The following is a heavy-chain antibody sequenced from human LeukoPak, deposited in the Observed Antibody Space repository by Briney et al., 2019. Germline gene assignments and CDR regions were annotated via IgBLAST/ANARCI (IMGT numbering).Heavy chain of an antibody. CDR3: ARDSTLVGATIDGMDV. V-gene: IGHV1-2*04. D-gene: IGHD1-26*01. CDR2: INPNSGGT. J-gene: IGHJ6*02. CDR1: GYTFTGYY. Sequence: GASVKVSCKASGYTFTGYYMHWVRQAPGQGLEWMGWINPNSGGTNYAQKFQGWVTMTRDTSISTAYMELSRLRSDDTAVYYCARDSTLVGATIDGMDVWGQGTTVTVSS.